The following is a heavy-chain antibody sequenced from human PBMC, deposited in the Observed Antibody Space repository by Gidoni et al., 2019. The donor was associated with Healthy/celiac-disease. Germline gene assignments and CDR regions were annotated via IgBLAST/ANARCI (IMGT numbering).Heavy chain of an antibody. CDR3: TRVNRFLWGEDVDY. Sequence: EVQLVESGGGLVKPGRSLRLSCTASGFTFGDYAMSWFRQAPGKGLEWVGFIRSKAYGGTTEYAASVKGRFTISRDDSKSIAYLQMNSLKTEDTAVYYCTRVNRFLWGEDVDYWGQGTLVTVSS. J-gene: IGHJ4*02. CDR1: GFTFGDYA. D-gene: IGHD3-16*01. V-gene: IGHV3-49*05. CDR2: IRSKAYGGTT.